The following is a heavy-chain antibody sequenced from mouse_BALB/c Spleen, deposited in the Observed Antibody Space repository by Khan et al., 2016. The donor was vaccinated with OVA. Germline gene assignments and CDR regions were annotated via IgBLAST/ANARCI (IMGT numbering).Heavy chain of an antibody. J-gene: IGHJ4*01. V-gene: IGHV7-3*02. CDR3: ARDEGQYYGYDAMDY. CDR2: IRNKANYYTT. D-gene: IGHD1-2*01. Sequence: EVELVESGGGLIQPGGSLRLSCATSGFTFTDYYMSWVRQPPGKALEWLGFIRNKANYYTTEYITSVKGRFTISRDDSQSILYLQMNTLRAEDSATYFCARDEGQYYGYDAMDYWGQGTSVTVSS. CDR1: GFTFTDYY.